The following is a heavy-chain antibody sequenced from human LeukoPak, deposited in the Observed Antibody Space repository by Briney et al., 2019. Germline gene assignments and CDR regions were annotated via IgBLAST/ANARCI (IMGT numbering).Heavy chain of an antibody. Sequence: GESLKISCKVSGYSFINYWIGWVRQMPGKGLEWMGIIYPGDSDTRYSPSFQGQVTISADKSISTAYLQWSSLKASDTAMYYCARLNGAYYDFWSGYPVDYFDYWGQGTLVTVSS. CDR1: GYSFINYW. V-gene: IGHV5-51*01. D-gene: IGHD3-3*01. CDR3: ARLNGAYYDFWSGYPVDYFDY. J-gene: IGHJ4*02. CDR2: IYPGDSDT.